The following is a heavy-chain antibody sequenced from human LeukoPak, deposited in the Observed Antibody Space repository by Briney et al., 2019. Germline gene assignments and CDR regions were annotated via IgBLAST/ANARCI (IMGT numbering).Heavy chain of an antibody. CDR3: ARGFDTGWYAPHY. Sequence: SETLSLTCAVYGGSFSGYFWSWIRQPPGKGLEWIGEINESGRTNYNPSLQSRVTISVDSSKNQFSLKLSSVTAADTAVYYCARGFDTGWYAPHYWGQGTLVTVSS. CDR2: INESGRT. J-gene: IGHJ4*02. CDR1: GGSFSGYF. V-gene: IGHV4-34*01. D-gene: IGHD6-19*01.